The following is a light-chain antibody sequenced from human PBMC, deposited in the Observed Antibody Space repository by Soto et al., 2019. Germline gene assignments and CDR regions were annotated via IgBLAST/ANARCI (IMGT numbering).Light chain of an antibody. CDR3: QQYNNCPLT. CDR1: QSVSSN. V-gene: IGKV3-15*01. J-gene: IGKJ4*01. Sequence: EIVMTQSPATLSESPGERGTLSCRASQSVSSNLAWYQQKPGQAPRLLIYGASTRATGIPARFSGSGSGTEFTLTISSLQSEDFEVYYCQQYNNCPLTFGGGTKVEIK. CDR2: GAS.